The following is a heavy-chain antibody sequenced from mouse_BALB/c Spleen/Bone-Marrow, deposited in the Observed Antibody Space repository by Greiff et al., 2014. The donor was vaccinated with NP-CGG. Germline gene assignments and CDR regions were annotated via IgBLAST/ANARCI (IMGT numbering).Heavy chain of an antibody. J-gene: IGHJ4*01. V-gene: IGHV3-6*02. D-gene: IGHD2-14*01. Sequence: EVKLQESGPGFVKPSQSLSLTCSVTGYSITSGYFWYWIRQFPGNIVEWLGYISYDGSNHYNPSVTNRFSITRDTSKNQLFLKLKSVNTDNSATYCCANVKVHAIAYWGQGTSVTVSS. CDR1: GYSITSGYF. CDR2: ISYDGSN. CDR3: ANVKVHAIAY.